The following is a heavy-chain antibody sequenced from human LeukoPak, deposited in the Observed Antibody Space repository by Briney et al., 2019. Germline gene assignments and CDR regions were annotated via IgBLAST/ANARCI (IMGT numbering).Heavy chain of an antibody. CDR1: GFTFSSYE. Sequence: PGGSLRLSCAASGFTFSSYEMNWVRQAPGKGLEWVSYISSSGSTIYYADSVKGRFTISRDNAKNSLYLQMNSLRAEDTAVYYCARDKYGSSPDDRSTTLWDYWGQGTLVTVSS. V-gene: IGHV3-48*03. CDR3: ARDKYGSSPDDRSTTLWDY. J-gene: IGHJ4*02. CDR2: ISSSGSTI. D-gene: IGHD6-13*01.